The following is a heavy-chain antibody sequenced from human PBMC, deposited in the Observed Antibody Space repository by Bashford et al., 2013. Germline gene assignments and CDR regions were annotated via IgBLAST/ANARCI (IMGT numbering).Heavy chain of an antibody. CDR2: ISGDGSAT. D-gene: IGHD3-22*01. Sequence: VRQAPGKGLVWVSRISGDGSATSYADSVKGRLTISRDNAKNLLYLQMNSLRAEDTALYYCVREYYYDSSGYHSSIWGQGTLVTVSS. V-gene: IGHV3-74*01. J-gene: IGHJ4*02. CDR3: VREYYYDSSGYHSSI.